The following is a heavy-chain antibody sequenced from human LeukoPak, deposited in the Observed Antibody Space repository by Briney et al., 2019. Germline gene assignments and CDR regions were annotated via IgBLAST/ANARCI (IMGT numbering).Heavy chain of an antibody. CDR2: ISSSSSTI. Sequence: GGSLRLSCAAAGFTFSSYSMNWVRQAPGKGLEWVSYISSSSSTIYYADSVKGRFTISRDNAKNSLYLQMNSLRAEDTAVYYCARDLAYYGSGTIGAFDIWGQGTMVTVSS. J-gene: IGHJ3*02. CDR1: GFTFSSYS. D-gene: IGHD3-10*01. V-gene: IGHV3-48*04. CDR3: ARDLAYYGSGTIGAFDI.